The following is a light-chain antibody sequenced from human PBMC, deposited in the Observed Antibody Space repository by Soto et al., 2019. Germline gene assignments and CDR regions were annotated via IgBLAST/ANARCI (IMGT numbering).Light chain of an antibody. J-gene: IGKJ1*01. CDR3: QKTYSTPPK. CDR2: SAS. V-gene: IGKV1-39*01. CDR1: QNIFDF. Sequence: DTQMTQSPSSLSASVADRVTITCRASQNIFDFLNWYQQKPGKAPELLIFSASSLQSGVPSRFSGSGSGTDFTLTIGSLQREDFATYFCQKTYSTPPKFGQGTKVDIK.